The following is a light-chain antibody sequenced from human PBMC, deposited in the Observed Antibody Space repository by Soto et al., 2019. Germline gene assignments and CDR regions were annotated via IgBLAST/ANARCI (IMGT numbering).Light chain of an antibody. J-gene: IGKJ2*01. Sequence: EIVMTQSPATLSVSPGERATLSCRASQSINSNLAWYQQKPGQAPRLLIYGASTRATGIPARFSGSGSGTEFPLNICSLQSEDFAVYYCQQYNNWPPYTFGQGTKLEIK. CDR3: QQYNNWPPYT. V-gene: IGKV3-15*01. CDR2: GAS. CDR1: QSINSN.